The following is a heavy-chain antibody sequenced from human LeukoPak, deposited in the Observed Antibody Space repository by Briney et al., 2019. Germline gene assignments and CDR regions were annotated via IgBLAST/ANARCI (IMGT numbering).Heavy chain of an antibody. CDR2: ISSSGSTT. CDR3: ARGLLEWLFTGLYYYYGMDV. J-gene: IGHJ6*02. D-gene: IGHD3-3*01. CDR1: GFTFSSYE. Sequence: GGSLRLSCAASGFTFSSYEMNWVRQAPGKGLEWVSYISSSGSTTYYADSVKGRFTISRDNAKNSLYLQMNSLRAEDTAVYYCARGLLEWLFTGLYYYYGMDVWGQGTTVTVSS. V-gene: IGHV3-48*03.